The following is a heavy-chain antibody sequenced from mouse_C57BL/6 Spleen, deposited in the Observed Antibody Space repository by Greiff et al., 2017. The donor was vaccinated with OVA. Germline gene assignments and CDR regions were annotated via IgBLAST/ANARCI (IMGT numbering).Heavy chain of an antibody. CDR1: GYTFTSYW. V-gene: IGHV1-69*01. J-gene: IGHJ1*03. Sequence: QVQLQQPGAELVMPGASVKLSCKASGYTFTSYWMHWVKQRPGQGLEWIGEIDPSDSYTNYNQKFKGKSTLTVDKSSSTAYMQLSSLTSEYSAVYYCARSDYYGSSPHWYFDVWGTGTTVTVSS. D-gene: IGHD1-1*01. CDR2: IDPSDSYT. CDR3: ARSDYYGSSPHWYFDV.